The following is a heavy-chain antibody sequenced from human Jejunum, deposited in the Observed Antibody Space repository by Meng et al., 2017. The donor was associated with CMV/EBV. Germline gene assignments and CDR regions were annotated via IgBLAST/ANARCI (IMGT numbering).Heavy chain of an antibody. Sequence: QARPRDSAPGLVTPSDTLSLTCTVSGCSISTYYWTWTRHPAGKGLEWIGRIYTSGSTHYNPSLKSRVTMSVDTSKNQFSLKLSSVTAADTAVYYCARENSGYDYWGQGTLVTVSS. J-gene: IGHJ4*02. CDR2: IYTSGST. D-gene: IGHD5-12*01. CDR3: ARENSGYDY. CDR1: GCSISTYY. V-gene: IGHV4-4*07.